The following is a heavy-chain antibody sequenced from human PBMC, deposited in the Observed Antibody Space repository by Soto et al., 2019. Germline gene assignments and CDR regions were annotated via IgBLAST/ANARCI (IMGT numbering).Heavy chain of an antibody. CDR3: ARHYDSCMDV. CDR2: IYPGDSDT. Sequence: GESLKISCKGSGYRFTSYWIGWVRQMPGKGLEWMGTIYPGDSDTRYSPSFQGQVTISADKSISTAYLQWTSLKASDTAMYYCARHYDSCMDVWGQGTTVTVSS. V-gene: IGHV5-51*01. CDR1: GYRFTSYW. D-gene: IGHD5-12*01. J-gene: IGHJ6*02.